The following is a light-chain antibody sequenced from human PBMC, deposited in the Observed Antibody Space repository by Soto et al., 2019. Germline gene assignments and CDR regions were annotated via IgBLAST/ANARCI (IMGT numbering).Light chain of an antibody. CDR2: DVN. V-gene: IGLV2-14*03. J-gene: IGLJ1*01. CDR1: RPDVDGFDY. Sequence: QPVLTQPASVSGSPGQSIAISCTGVRPDVDGFDYVSWYQQHPGQAPQLIIYDVNNRPSGVSHRFSGSKSGDTASLTISGLQAEDEAYYYCTSYLSSTLFYVFGTGTKVTVL. CDR3: TSYLSSTLFYV.